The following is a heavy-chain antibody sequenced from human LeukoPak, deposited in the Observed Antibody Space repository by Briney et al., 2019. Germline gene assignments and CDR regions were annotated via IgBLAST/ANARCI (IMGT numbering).Heavy chain of an antibody. D-gene: IGHD3-9*01. CDR3: ARAGESNYDILTGYVLPSYMDV. V-gene: IGHV1-8*03. CDR2: MNPNSGNT. CDR1: GYTFTSYD. J-gene: IGHJ6*03. Sequence: ASVKVSCKASGYTFTSYDINWVRQATGQGLEWMGWMNPNSGNTGYAQKFQGRVTITRNTSISTAYMELSSLRSEDTAVYYCARAGESNYDILTGYVLPSYMDVWGKGTTVTASS.